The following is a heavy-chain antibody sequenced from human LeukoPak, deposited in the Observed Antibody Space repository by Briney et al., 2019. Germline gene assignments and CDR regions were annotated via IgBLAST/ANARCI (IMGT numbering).Heavy chain of an antibody. CDR3: AKGRKDFDANLGPFDS. J-gene: IGHJ4*02. D-gene: IGHD3-9*01. Sequence: SETLSLTCAVSGGSISSGGYSWSWIRQPPGKGLEWLGYVHDSAGTIYNPSLKSRVTISVGTSKTQFSLKVTSVTTADTAVYYCAKGRKDFDANLGPFDSWGQGILVTVSS. CDR1: GGSISSGGYS. CDR2: VHDSAGT. V-gene: IGHV4-61*08.